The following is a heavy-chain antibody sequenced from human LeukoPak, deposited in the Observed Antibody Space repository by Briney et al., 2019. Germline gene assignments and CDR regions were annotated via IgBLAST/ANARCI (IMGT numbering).Heavy chain of an antibody. Sequence: GGSLRLSCAASGFTFSTFNMNWVRQAPGRGLEWVSSISGRSTYLYYADSVKGRFTISRDNSKNTVYLQMNSLRAEDTAVYFCAKEYGYDYNYFYSMDVWGKGTTVTISS. V-gene: IGHV3-21*01. CDR1: GFTFSTFN. J-gene: IGHJ6*03. CDR2: ISGRSTYL. D-gene: IGHD1-1*01. CDR3: AKEYGYDYNYFYSMDV.